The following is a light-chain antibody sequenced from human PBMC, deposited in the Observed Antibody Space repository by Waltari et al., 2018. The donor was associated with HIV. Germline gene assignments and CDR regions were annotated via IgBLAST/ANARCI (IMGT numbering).Light chain of an antibody. Sequence: QSVLTQPASVSGSPGQSLTLSCTGTTNDIGSYNYVSWYQQSPDKAPKLIIYEVTNWPSGVSCRFSGSKSGNTASLTISGLQAEDEAYYHCSSYSRGALLFGGGTKVTVL. V-gene: IGLV2-14*01. J-gene: IGLJ2*01. CDR2: EVT. CDR3: SSYSRGALL. CDR1: TNDIGSYNY.